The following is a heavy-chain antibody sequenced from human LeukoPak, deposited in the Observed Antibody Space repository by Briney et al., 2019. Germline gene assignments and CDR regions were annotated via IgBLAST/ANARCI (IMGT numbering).Heavy chain of an antibody. CDR1: GGSFSGYY. J-gene: IGHJ4*02. D-gene: IGHD3-22*01. CDR2: INHSGST. Sequence: SETLSLTCAVYGGSFSGYYWSWTRQPPGKGLEWIGEINHSGSTNYNPSLKSRVTISVDTSKNQFSLKLSSVTAADTAVYYCARGPYYDSSGYYSITHSRRGVKIDYWGQGTLVTVSS. V-gene: IGHV4-34*01. CDR3: ARGPYYDSSGYYSITHSRRGVKIDY.